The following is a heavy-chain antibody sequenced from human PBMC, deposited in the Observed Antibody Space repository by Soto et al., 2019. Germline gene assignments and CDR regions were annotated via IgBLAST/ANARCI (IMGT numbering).Heavy chain of an antibody. Sequence: GASVKVSCKASGYTFTSYGISWVRQAPGQGLEWMGWISAYNGDTNYAQKLQGRVTMTTDTSTSTAYMELRSLRSDDTAVYYCARDLWCSGGSCPMRHYYGMDVWGQGTTVNVSS. CDR1: GYTFTSYG. V-gene: IGHV1-18*01. CDR2: ISAYNGDT. CDR3: ARDLWCSGGSCPMRHYYGMDV. D-gene: IGHD2-15*01. J-gene: IGHJ6*02.